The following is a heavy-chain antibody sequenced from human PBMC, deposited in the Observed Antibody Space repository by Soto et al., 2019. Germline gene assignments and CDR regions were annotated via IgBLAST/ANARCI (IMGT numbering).Heavy chain of an antibody. J-gene: IGHJ6*02. V-gene: IGHV3-30-3*01. CDR2: ISYDGSNK. Sequence: GGSLRLSCAASGFTFSSYAMHWVRQAPGKGLEWVAVISYDGSNKYYADSVKGRFTISRDNSKNTLYLQMNSLRAEDTAVYYCARDIDYGDYAGYVWGQGTTVTV. CDR1: GFTFSSYA. CDR3: ARDIDYGDYAGYV. D-gene: IGHD4-17*01.